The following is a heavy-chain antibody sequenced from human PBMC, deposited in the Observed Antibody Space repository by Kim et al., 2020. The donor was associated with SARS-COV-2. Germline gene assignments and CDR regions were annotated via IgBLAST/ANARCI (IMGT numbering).Heavy chain of an antibody. J-gene: IGHJ4*02. D-gene: IGHD5-18*01. CDR3: ARDGDTAMVFDY. V-gene: IGHV4-59*01. Sequence: NSTPSLKSRVTISVDTSKNQFSLKLSSVTAADTAVYYCARDGDTAMVFDYWGQGTLVTVSS.